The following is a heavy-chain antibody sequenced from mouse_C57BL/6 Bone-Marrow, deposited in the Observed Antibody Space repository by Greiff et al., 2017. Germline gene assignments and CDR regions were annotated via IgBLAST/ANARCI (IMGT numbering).Heavy chain of an antibody. D-gene: IGHD2-4*01. Sequence: VQLQQSGAELVKPGASVKISCKASGYAFSSYWMNWVKQRPGKGLEWIGQIYPGDGDTNYNGKFKGKATLTADKSSSTAYMQLSSLTSEDSAVYFCASSYDYGAWFAYWGQGTLVTVSA. CDR1: GYAFSSYW. V-gene: IGHV1-80*01. J-gene: IGHJ3*01. CDR3: ASSYDYGAWFAY. CDR2: IYPGDGDT.